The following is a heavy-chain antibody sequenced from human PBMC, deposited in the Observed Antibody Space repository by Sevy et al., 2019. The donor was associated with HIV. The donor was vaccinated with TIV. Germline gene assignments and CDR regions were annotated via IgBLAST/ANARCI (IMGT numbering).Heavy chain of an antibody. CDR1: GGSISSYY. Sequence: SENLSLTCTVSGGSISSYYWSWIRQPAGKGLEWIGRIYTSGSTNYNASLKSRVTMSVDTSKNQFSLKLSSVTAADTAVYYCARIFIAAAGKDYYYYMDVWGKGTTVTVSS. V-gene: IGHV4-4*07. CDR2: IYTSGST. J-gene: IGHJ6*03. D-gene: IGHD6-13*01. CDR3: ARIFIAAAGKDYYYYMDV.